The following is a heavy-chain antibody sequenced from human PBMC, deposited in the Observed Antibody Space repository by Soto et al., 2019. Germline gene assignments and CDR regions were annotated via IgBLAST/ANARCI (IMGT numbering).Heavy chain of an antibody. CDR3: GKDVGAYVPYYYGVDV. J-gene: IGHJ6*02. CDR1: GFTFKTHA. CDR2: IAYDGNEK. D-gene: IGHD1-26*01. Sequence: QVQLVESGGGVVQPGTSLRLSCAASGFTFKTHAMHWVRQAPGKGLEWMAVIAYDGNEKFYADSVKGRFTISRDNSKNALYLQINPLRNEDTAVYYCGKDVGAYVPYYYGVDVWGQGTTVTVSS. V-gene: IGHV3-30*18.